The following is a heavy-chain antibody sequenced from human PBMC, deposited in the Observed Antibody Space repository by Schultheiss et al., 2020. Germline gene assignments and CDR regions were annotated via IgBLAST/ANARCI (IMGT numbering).Heavy chain of an antibody. CDR2: IYRSGST. V-gene: IGHV4-4*02. CDR1: GGSISSYC. J-gene: IGHJ4*02. Sequence: SQTLSLTCTVSGGSISSYCWDWVRQPPGKGLEWIGEIYRSGSTNYNPSLKSRVTISVDKSKNQFSLRLNSVTAADTAIYYCARGIPVAITNLDSWGQGTLVTVSS. CDR3: ARGIPVAITNLDS. D-gene: IGHD6-19*01.